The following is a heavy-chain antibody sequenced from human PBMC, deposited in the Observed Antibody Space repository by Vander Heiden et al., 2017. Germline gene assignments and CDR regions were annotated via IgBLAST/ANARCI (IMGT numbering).Heavy chain of an antibody. CDR1: GGSISSGGYY. Sequence: QVQLQESGPGLVKPSQPLSLTCTVAGGSISSGGYYWSWIRQHPGKGLEWIGYIYYSGSTYYNPSLKSRVTISVDTSKNQFSLKLSSVTAADTAVYYCARENYYGSGYGMDVWGQGTTVTVSS. D-gene: IGHD3-10*01. CDR3: ARENYYGSGYGMDV. J-gene: IGHJ6*02. V-gene: IGHV4-31*03. CDR2: IYYSGST.